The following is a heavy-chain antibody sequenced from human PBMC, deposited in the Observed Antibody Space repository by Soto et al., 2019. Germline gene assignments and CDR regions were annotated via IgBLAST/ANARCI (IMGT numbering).Heavy chain of an antibody. CDR3: ARDPRAQGDAFDI. J-gene: IGHJ3*02. V-gene: IGHV1-69*01. CDR2: IIPIFDTP. CDR1: GGTFSSFA. Sequence: QVQLVQSGAEVKKPGSSVKVSCKASGGTFSSFAISWVRQAPGQGLEWMGGIIPIFDTPNYAQKFQGRVTITADESTSTAYMALSSLRSEDTAMYYCARDPRAQGDAFDIWGQGTMVTVSS.